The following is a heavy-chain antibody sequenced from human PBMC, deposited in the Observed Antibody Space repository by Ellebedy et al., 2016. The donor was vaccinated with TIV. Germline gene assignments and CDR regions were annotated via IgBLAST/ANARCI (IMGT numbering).Heavy chain of an antibody. J-gene: IGHJ5*02. CDR3: ARDQRGYTYGHNWFDP. V-gene: IGHV4-59*01. CDR1: GASISSYY. Sequence: MPGGSLRLSCTVSGASISSYYWSWIRQPPGKGLEWIVYIDDSGSTNYNPSLKSRVTISVDSSKKHFSLKLTSVTAADTAVYFCARDQRGYTYGHNWFDPWGQGTLVTVSS. CDR2: IDDSGST. D-gene: IGHD5-18*01.